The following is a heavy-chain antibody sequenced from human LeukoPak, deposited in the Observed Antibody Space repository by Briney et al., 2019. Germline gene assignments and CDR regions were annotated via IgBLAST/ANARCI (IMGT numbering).Heavy chain of an antibody. D-gene: IGHD6-13*01. Sequence: SETLSLTCALSAGSITSSRWWNGVRQPPGKGLEWIGEVPDSGATKYNPSLKGRVTISVDQSRTQIFLRLNSVTGADTAMYYCAAYILQQQNNVRDSWGQGSLVIVSS. J-gene: IGHJ4*02. CDR3: AAYILQQQNNVRDS. CDR2: VPDSGAT. V-gene: IGHV4-4*02. CDR1: AGSITSSRW.